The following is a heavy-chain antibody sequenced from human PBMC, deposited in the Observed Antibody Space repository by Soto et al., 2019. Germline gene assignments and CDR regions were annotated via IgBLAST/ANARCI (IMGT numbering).Heavy chain of an antibody. CDR3: AKSLPGITMIRGVTIAPKFDY. D-gene: IGHD3-10*01. CDR2: ISGSGGST. Sequence: PGGSLRLSCAASGFTFSSYAMSWVRQAPGKGLEWVSAISGSGGSTYYADSVKGRFTISRDNSKNTLYLQMNSLRAEDTAVYYCAKSLPGITMIRGVTIAPKFDYWGQGTLVTVSS. J-gene: IGHJ4*02. CDR1: GFTFSSYA. V-gene: IGHV3-23*01.